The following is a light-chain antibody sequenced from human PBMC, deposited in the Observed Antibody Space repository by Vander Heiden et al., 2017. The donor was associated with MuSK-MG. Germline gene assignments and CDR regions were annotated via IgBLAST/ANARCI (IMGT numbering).Light chain of an antibody. Sequence: DIQWPQSPSSLSASVGDRVTITCRASQSISSYLNWYQQKPGKAPKLLIYAASSLQSGVPSRFSGSGSGTDFTLTISSLQPEDFATYYCQQSDSTQWTFGQGTKVEIK. V-gene: IGKV1-39*01. CDR1: QSISSY. CDR2: AAS. CDR3: QQSDSTQWT. J-gene: IGKJ1*01.